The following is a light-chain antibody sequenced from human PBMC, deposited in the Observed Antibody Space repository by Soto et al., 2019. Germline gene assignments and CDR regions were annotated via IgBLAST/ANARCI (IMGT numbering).Light chain of an antibody. Sequence: EIVMTQSPATLSVSPGERATLSCRASQSFSSNLAWYQQKPGQAPRLLIYGASTRATGIPARFSGSGSGTEFTLTISSLQSEDFEVYYCQQYNNWPRTFGQGTKVEIX. J-gene: IGKJ1*01. V-gene: IGKV3-15*01. CDR3: QQYNNWPRT. CDR1: QSFSSN. CDR2: GAS.